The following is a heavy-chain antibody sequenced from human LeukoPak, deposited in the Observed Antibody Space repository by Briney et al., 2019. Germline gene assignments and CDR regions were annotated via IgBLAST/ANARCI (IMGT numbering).Heavy chain of an antibody. CDR1: GYTFSDYY. V-gene: IGHV3-11*04. Sequence: GGSLRLSCAASGYTFSDYYMSWIRQAPGKGLEWVSYISSSGSTIYYADSVKGRFTISRDNAKNSLYLQMNSPRAEDTAVYYCARSIRAAGIGIDYWGQGTLVTVSS. D-gene: IGHD6-13*01. CDR2: ISSSGSTI. CDR3: ARSIRAAGIGIDY. J-gene: IGHJ4*02.